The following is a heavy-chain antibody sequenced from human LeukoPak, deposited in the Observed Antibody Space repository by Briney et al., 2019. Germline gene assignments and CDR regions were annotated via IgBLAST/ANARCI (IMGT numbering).Heavy chain of an antibody. CDR2: IYHSGST. CDR1: GYSISSGYY. V-gene: IGHV4-38-2*02. Sequence: PSETLSLTCTVSGYSISSGYYWGWIRQPPGKGLEWIGSIYHSGSTYYNPSLKSRVTISVDTSKNQFSLKLSSVTAADTAVYYCARDLGFDSYAPDYWGQGTLVTVSS. D-gene: IGHD5-18*01. J-gene: IGHJ4*02. CDR3: ARDLGFDSYAPDY.